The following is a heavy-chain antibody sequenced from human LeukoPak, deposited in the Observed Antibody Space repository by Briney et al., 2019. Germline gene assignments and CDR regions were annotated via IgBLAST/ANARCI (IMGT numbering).Heavy chain of an antibody. Sequence: GGSLRLSCAASGFTFSSYAMSWVRQAPGKGLEWVSAITGGGVSTYYADSVKGRFTISRDNSKNTLYLQMNSLRAEDTAVYYCAKSPLSGYTDYFDYWGQGTLVTVSS. CDR3: AKSPLSGYTDYFDY. D-gene: IGHD3-22*01. CDR1: GFTFSSYA. J-gene: IGHJ4*02. V-gene: IGHV3-23*01. CDR2: ITGGGVST.